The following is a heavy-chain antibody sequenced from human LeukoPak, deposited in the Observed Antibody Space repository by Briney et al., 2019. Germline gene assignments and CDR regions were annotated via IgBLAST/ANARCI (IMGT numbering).Heavy chain of an antibody. V-gene: IGHV1-18*01. CDR1: GYTFTIYG. Sequence: ASVNLSCKASGYTFTIYGISWVRQAPGQGLEWMGWISAYNGNTNYAQKLQGRVTMTTDTSPSTAYMELRSLRSDDTAVYYCARDLPPYYFDYWGQGTLVTVSS. CDR2: ISAYNGNT. CDR3: ARDLPPYYFDY. J-gene: IGHJ4*02.